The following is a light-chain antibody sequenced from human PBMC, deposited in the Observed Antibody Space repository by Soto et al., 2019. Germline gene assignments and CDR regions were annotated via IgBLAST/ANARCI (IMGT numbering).Light chain of an antibody. V-gene: IGKV1-39*01. J-gene: IGKJ4*01. CDR2: AAS. CDR1: QSISSY. CDR3: QQSYSTPLT. Sequence: DIQISRSPSSLAASLGDRVTLTCRASQSISSYLNWYQQKPGKAPKLLIYAASSLQSGVPSRFSGSGSGTDFTLTISSLQPEDFATYYCQQSYSTPLTFGGGTKVDI.